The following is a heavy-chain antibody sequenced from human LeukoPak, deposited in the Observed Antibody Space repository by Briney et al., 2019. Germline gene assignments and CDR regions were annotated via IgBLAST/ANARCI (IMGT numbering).Heavy chain of an antibody. CDR2: IYYSGST. Sequence: SETLSLTCTVSGYSISSGYYWSWIRQPPGKGLEWIGYIYYSGSTNYNPSLKSRVTISVDTSKNQFSLKLSSVTAADTAVYYCARGGDYVPTDFDYWGQGTLVTVSS. D-gene: IGHD4-17*01. J-gene: IGHJ4*02. V-gene: IGHV4-61*01. CDR1: GYSISSGYY. CDR3: ARGGDYVPTDFDY.